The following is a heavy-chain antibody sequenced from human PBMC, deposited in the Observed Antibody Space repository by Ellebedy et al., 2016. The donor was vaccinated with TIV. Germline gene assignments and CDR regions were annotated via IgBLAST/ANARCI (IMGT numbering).Heavy chain of an antibody. CDR2: ISYDGSNK. CDR1: GFTFSSYA. V-gene: IGHV3-30-3*01. D-gene: IGHD3-3*01. CDR3: ARGLRFLEWLLNGGIDY. Sequence: GGSLRLSXAASGFTFSSYAMHWVRQAPGKGLEWVAVISYDGSNKYYADSVKGRFTISRDNSKNTLYLQMNSLRAEDTAVYYCARGLRFLEWLLNGGIDYWGQGTLVTVSS. J-gene: IGHJ4*02.